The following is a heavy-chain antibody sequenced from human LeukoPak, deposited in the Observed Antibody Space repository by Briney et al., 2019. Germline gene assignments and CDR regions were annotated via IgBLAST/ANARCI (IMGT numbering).Heavy chain of an antibody. Sequence: GGSLRLSCAASGFTFSNYWMSWVRQAPGKGLEWVANIKQDGSEKYYVDSVKGRFTISRDNAKNSLYLQINSLRAEDTAVYYCARGFRGWYAEGFDYWGQGTVVTVSS. CDR3: ARGFRGWYAEGFDY. CDR2: IKQDGSEK. J-gene: IGHJ4*02. D-gene: IGHD6-19*01. CDR1: GFTFSNYW. V-gene: IGHV3-7*01.